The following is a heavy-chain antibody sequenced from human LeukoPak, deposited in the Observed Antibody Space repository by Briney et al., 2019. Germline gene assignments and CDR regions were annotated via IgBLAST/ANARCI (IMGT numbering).Heavy chain of an antibody. CDR3: AKDSSSGTYFDY. CDR2: ISGSGGST. J-gene: IGHJ4*02. D-gene: IGHD1-26*01. V-gene: IGHV3-23*01. CDR1: GFTFSTYD. Sequence: GGSLRLSCAVSGFTFSTYDMSWVRQAPGKGLEWVSAISGSGGSTYYADSVKGRFTISRDNSKNTLYLQLKSLRAKDTAVYYCAKDSSSGTYFDYWGQGTLVTVSS.